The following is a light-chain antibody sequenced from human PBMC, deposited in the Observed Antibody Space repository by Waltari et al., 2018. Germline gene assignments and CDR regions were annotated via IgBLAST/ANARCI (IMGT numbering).Light chain of an antibody. Sequence: DIVMTQSPDSLAVSLGERATINCKSSQSVLYSSNNKNYLTWYQQKPGQPPKLLIYWASTRESGVPDRFSGSASGTDFTLKISRVEAEDVGVYYCMQGSHWPYTFGQGTKLEIK. J-gene: IGKJ2*01. V-gene: IGKV4-1*01. CDR1: QSVLYSSNNKNY. CDR2: WAS. CDR3: MQGSHWPYT.